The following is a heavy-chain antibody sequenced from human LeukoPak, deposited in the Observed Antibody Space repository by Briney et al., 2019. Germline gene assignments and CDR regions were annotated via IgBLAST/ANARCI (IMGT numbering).Heavy chain of an antibody. CDR3: ARVTLVDTAMVSPPHFDY. D-gene: IGHD5-18*01. Sequence: ASVKVSCKASGYTFTSYDINWVRQATGQGLEWMGWMNPNSGNTGYAQKFQGRATMTRNTSISTAYMELSSLRSEDTAVYYCARVTLVDTAMVSPPHFDYWGQGTLVTVSS. CDR1: GYTFTSYD. V-gene: IGHV1-8*01. CDR2: MNPNSGNT. J-gene: IGHJ4*02.